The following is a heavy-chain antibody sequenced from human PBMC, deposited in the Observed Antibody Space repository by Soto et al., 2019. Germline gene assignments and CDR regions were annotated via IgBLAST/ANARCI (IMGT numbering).Heavy chain of an antibody. CDR3: TTYSKWLQIYYYYVMDF. Sequence: GGSLRLSCAASGFTFSNAWMNWVRQAPGKGLEWVGRIKSKTDGGITDYAAPVKGRFTMSRDDSKNTVYLQMNSLKTEDTALYYCTTYSKWLQIYYYYVMDFRGQRSSVTGSS. J-gene: IGHJ6*02. CDR1: GFTFSNAW. V-gene: IGHV3-15*07. CDR2: IKSKTDGGIT. D-gene: IGHD5-12*01.